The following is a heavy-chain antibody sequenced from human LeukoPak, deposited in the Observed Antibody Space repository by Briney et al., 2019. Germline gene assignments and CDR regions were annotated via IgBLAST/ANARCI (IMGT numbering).Heavy chain of an antibody. CDR3: ARGSSGSTRRYYFDY. J-gene: IGHJ4*02. CDR2: LYSSGTT. V-gene: IGHV4-4*07. Sequence: SETLSLTCTVSGASISGYYWTWVWQPADKGLEWIGRLYSSGTTYYNPSLKSRVTMSVYTAKNQFSLKLRSVTAADTAVYYCARGSSGSTRRYYFDYWGQGALVTVSS. CDR1: GASISGYY. D-gene: IGHD3-22*01.